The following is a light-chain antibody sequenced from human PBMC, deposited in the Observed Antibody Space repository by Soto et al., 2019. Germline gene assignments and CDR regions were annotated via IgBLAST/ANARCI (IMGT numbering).Light chain of an antibody. CDR3: VSWDDSLSGLV. CDR2: RNN. J-gene: IGLJ1*01. CDR1: SSNIGSNY. V-gene: IGLV1-47*01. Sequence: QSVLTQPPSASGTPGQRVTISCSGSSSNIGSNYVYWYQQLPGTAPTNLLYRNNQRPSGVPDRFSGSKSGTSASLVISGLRSEDEAEYYCVSWDDSLSGLVFGTGTKLTVL.